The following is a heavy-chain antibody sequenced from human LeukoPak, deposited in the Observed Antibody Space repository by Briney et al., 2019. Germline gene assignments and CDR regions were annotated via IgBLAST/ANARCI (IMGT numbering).Heavy chain of an antibody. CDR3: ARDKRGATVVTLYSYYYMDV. D-gene: IGHD4-23*01. Sequence: PGGSLRLSCAASGFTFSSYSMNWVRQAPGKGLEWVSSISSSSSSFIYYADSVKGRFTISRDNAKNSLYLHMNSLRADDTAVYYCARDKRGATVVTLYSYYYMDVWGKGTTVTISS. CDR2: ISSSSSSFI. J-gene: IGHJ6*03. V-gene: IGHV3-21*01. CDR1: GFTFSSYS.